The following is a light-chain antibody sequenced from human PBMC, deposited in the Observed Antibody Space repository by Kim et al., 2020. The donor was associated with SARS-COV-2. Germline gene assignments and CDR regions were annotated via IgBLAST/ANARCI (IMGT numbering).Light chain of an antibody. CDR2: AAS. J-gene: IGKJ4*01. CDR3: QQSHTTPVLT. CDR1: QSISTY. V-gene: IGKV1-39*01. Sequence: DIQMTQSPSSLSASAGDRVTIACRASQSISTYLNWYQQKPGKAPKLLIYAASSLQSGVPSRFSGSGSGTDFTLTISSLQPEDFATYYCQQSHTTPVLTFGGGTKVDIK.